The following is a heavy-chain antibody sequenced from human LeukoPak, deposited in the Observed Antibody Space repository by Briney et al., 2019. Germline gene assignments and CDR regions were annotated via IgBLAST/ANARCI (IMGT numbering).Heavy chain of an antibody. D-gene: IGHD2-15*01. Sequence: ASVKVSCTASGGTFSSYAISWVRQAPGRGLEWMGRIIPILGIANYAQKFQGRVTITADKSKSTAYMELSSLRSEDTAVYYCARDDSGYCSGGSCYGFDYWGQGTLVTVSS. V-gene: IGHV1-69*04. CDR3: ARDDSGYCSGGSCYGFDY. CDR2: IIPILGIA. J-gene: IGHJ4*02. CDR1: GGTFSSYA.